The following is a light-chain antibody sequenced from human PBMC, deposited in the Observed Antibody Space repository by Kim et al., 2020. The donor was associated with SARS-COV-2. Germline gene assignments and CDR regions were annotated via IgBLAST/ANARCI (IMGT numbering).Light chain of an antibody. Sequence: SASVGDRVTITCRASQDISSWLAWYQQKPGKAPKLLISAASSLQSGVPSRFSGSGSGTDFTLTISSLQPEDFASYCQRADSFPLGFGGGTKVDIK. CDR1: QDISSW. V-gene: IGKV1-12*01. CDR3: QRADSFPLG. J-gene: IGKJ4*01. CDR2: AAS.